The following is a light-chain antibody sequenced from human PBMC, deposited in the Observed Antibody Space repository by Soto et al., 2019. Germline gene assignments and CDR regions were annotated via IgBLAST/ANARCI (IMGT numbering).Light chain of an antibody. CDR2: SAS. Sequence: EIELTQSPGTLSLSPGERATLSCRASHSISDTLAWYQQQPGQAPRLLIYSASARATGFPARFSGSGSGTDFTLTISSLQSEDFAVYYCQQRRNWQVTFGQGTRLEIK. V-gene: IGKV3D-11*02. CDR1: HSISDT. J-gene: IGKJ5*01. CDR3: QQRRNWQVT.